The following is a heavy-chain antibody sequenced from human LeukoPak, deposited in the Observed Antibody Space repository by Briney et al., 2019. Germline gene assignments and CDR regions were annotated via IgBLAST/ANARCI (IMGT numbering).Heavy chain of an antibody. CDR3: ARQGRQHYDIDPAVNGMDV. J-gene: IGHJ6*02. D-gene: IGHD3-9*01. CDR1: GGSFSGYY. CDR2: INHSGST. V-gene: IGHV4-34*01. Sequence: MASETLSLTCAVYGGSFSGYYWSWIRQPPGKGLEWIGEINHSGSTNYNPSLKSRVTISVDTSKNQFSLKLSSVTAADTAVYYCARQGRQHYDIDPAVNGMDVWGQGTTVTVSS.